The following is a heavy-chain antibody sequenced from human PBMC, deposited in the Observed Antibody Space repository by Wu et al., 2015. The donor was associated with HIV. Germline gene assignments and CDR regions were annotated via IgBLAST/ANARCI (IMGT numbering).Heavy chain of an antibody. J-gene: IGHJ4*02. CDR3: ARDHSLVVPAATKAAFDY. V-gene: IGHV1-18*01. CDR1: GYTFTSYG. CDR2: ISADNINT. Sequence: QVQLVQSGPEVKNPGASVKVSCKAFGYTFTSYGVSWVRQAPGQGLEWMGWISADNINTHYAQKLQGRVTLTTDTSTSTAYMELRSLRSDDTAVYYCARDHSLVVPAATKAAFDYWGQGTLVTVSS. D-gene: IGHD2-2*01.